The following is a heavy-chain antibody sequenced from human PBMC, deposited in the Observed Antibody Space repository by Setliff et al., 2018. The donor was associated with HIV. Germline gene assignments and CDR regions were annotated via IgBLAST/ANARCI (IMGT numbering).Heavy chain of an antibody. D-gene: IGHD2-21*02. CDR2: IYTSGST. J-gene: IGHJ4*02. CDR3: ARHGNGPYGPFGDLLYFDY. Sequence: KTSETLSLTCTVSGGSMNNYYWSWIRQPPGKGLEWVGYIYTSGSTKYNPSLKSRVTISLDTSKNQFSLKLSSVTAADTAVYYCARHGNGPYGPFGDLLYFDYWGQGTLVTVSS. CDR1: GGSMNNYY. V-gene: IGHV4-4*09.